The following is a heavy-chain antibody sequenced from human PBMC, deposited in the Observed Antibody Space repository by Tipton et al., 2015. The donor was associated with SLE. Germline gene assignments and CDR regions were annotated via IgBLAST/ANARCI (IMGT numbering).Heavy chain of an antibody. Sequence: TLSLTCAVYGGSFSGYYWSWIRQPPGKGLEWIGEINHSGSTNYNPSLKSRVTISVDTSKNQFSLKLSSVTAADTAVYYCARVVLMAARPSQLDYWGQGTLVTVSS. D-gene: IGHD6-6*01. J-gene: IGHJ4*02. CDR2: INHSGST. V-gene: IGHV4-34*01. CDR1: GGSFSGYY. CDR3: ARVVLMAARPSQLDY.